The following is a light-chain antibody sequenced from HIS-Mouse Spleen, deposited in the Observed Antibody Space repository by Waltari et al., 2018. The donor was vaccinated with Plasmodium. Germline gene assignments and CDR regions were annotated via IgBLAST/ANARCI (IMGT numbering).Light chain of an antibody. V-gene: IGKV1-5*03. CDR2: KAS. J-gene: IGKJ1*01. CDR3: QQYNSYSWT. Sequence: DIHMTQSPSTLSASVGDRVTITCRARQSISSWLAWYQQKPGKAPKLLIYKASSLESGVPSRFSGSGSGTEFTLTISSLQPDDFATYYCQQYNSYSWTFGQGTKVEIK. CDR1: QSISSW.